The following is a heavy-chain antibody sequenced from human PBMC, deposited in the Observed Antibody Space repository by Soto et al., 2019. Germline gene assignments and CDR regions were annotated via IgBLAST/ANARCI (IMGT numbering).Heavy chain of an antibody. J-gene: IGHJ4*02. CDR3: ARDSWDGSRYFTH. CDR2: IIPIFGTA. Sequence: ASVKVSCKASGGTFSSYAISWVRQAPGQGLEWMGGIIPIFGTANYADSVQGRFTVSRDNPRDTLYLQMTSLRAEDTAIYYCARDSWDGSRYFTHWGLGTLVTVSS. CDR1: GGTFSSYA. V-gene: IGHV1-69*05. D-gene: IGHD3-22*01.